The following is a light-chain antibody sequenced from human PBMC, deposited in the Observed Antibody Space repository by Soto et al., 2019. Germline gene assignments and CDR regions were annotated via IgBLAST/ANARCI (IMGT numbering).Light chain of an antibody. V-gene: IGKV3-15*01. CDR2: GTS. J-gene: IGKJ1*01. CDR1: QTVSVN. CDR3: QQYDKWPPKT. Sequence: EIVMTQSPATLSVSPGERATLSCRASQTVSVNLAWYQQKPGQAPRLLIYGTSTRATGIPARFSGSGSGTEFTLTISSLQSEGSAVYYCQQYDKWPPKTFGQGTKVDIK.